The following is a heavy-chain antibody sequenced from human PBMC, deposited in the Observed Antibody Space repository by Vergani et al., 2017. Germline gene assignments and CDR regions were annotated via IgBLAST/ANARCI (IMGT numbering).Heavy chain of an antibody. CDR2: IYYSGST. CDR1: GGSISSGGYY. CDR3: ARSTTNTAFDP. V-gene: IGHV4-31*03. J-gene: IGHJ5*02. D-gene: IGHD2/OR15-2a*01. Sequence: QVQLQESGPGLVKPSQTLSLTCTVSGGSISSGGYYWSWIRQHPGKGLEWIGYIYYSGSTSYNPSLKSRVTISVDTSKNQFSLKRSSVTAADTAVYYCARSTTNTAFDPWGQGTLVTVSS.